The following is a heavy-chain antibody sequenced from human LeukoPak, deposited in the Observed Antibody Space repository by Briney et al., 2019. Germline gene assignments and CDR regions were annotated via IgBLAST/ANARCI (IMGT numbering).Heavy chain of an antibody. CDR3: ATNYGSGSYYNVPDAFDI. Sequence: SETLSLTCTVSGGSISSYYWSWIRQPPGKGLEWIGYIYYSGSTNYNPSLKSRVTISVDTSKNQFSLKLSSVTAADTAVYYCATNYGSGSYYNVPDAFDIWGQGTMVTVSS. D-gene: IGHD3-10*01. J-gene: IGHJ3*02. CDR2: IYYSGST. CDR1: GGSISSYY. V-gene: IGHV4-59*08.